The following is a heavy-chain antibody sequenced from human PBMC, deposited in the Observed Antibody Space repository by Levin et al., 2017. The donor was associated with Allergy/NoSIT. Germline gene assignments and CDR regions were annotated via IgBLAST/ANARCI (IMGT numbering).Heavy chain of an antibody. V-gene: IGHV4-34*01. CDR1: GGSFSGYY. CDR2: INHSGST. CDR3: ARGRGITMVRGVIRGSGFDY. D-gene: IGHD3-10*01. Sequence: SETLSLTCAVYGGSFSGYYWSWIRQPPGKGLEWIGEINHSGSTNYNPSLKSRVTISVDTSKNQFSLKLSSVTAADTAVYYCARGRGITMVRGVIRGSGFDYWGQGTLVTVSS. J-gene: IGHJ4*02.